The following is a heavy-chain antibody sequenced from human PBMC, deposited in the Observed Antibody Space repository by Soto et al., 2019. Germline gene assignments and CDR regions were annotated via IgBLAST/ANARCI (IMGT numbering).Heavy chain of an antibody. CDR3: ARDRVGVSCSGGSCSPYYYYYGMDV. CDR2: INRDGSTK. V-gene: IGHV3-74*01. CDR1: GFTFSTCW. J-gene: IGHJ6*02. Sequence: PGGSLRLSCAASGFTFSTCWMNWVRQAPGEGLVWVARINRDGSTKYYADSVKGRFTISRDNSKNTPYLQMNSLRAEDTAVYYCARDRVGVSCSGGSCSPYYYYYGMDVWGQGTTVTVSS. D-gene: IGHD2-15*01.